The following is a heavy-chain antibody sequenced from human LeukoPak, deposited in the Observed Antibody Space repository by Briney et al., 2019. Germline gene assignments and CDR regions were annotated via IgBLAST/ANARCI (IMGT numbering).Heavy chain of an antibody. J-gene: IGHJ3*02. V-gene: IGHV1-46*01. CDR3: AKDRRYYDSSGAI. CDR2: INPSGGSA. D-gene: IGHD3-22*01. CDR1: GYTFTSYY. Sequence: GASVKVSCKASGYTFTSYYMHWVRQAPGQGLEWMGIINPSGGSASYAQKFQGRVTMTRDTSTSTVYMEVNSLRAEDTAVYYCAKDRRYYDSSGAIWGQGTMVTVSS.